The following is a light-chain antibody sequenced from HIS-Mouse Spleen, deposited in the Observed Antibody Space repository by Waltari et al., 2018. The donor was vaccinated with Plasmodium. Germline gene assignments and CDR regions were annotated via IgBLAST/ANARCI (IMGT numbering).Light chain of an antibody. V-gene: IGLV3-19*01. CDR2: GKN. CDR3: NSRDSSGNHQV. J-gene: IGLJ3*02. Sequence: SSELTQDPAVSVALGQTVRITCQGTSLRRYYANWYQQKPGQAPVLFIYGKNNRPSGIPDRFSGSSSGNTASLTITGAQAEDEADYYCNSRDSSGNHQVFGGGTKLTVL. CDR1: SLRRYY.